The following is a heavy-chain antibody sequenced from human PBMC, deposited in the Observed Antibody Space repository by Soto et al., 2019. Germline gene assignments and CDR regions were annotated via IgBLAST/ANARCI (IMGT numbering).Heavy chain of an antibody. V-gene: IGHV4-30-2*03. CDR2: IYHSGST. CDR3: ARHGDYYDTSGFYPRANWFDP. J-gene: IGHJ5*02. CDR1: GGSISSGGYS. Sequence: SETLSPTCAVSGGSISSGGYSWSWIRQPPGKGLEGIGYIYHSGSTYYNPSLKSRVTISVDTSTNQFSLKLGSVTAADTAVYYCARHGDYYDTSGFYPRANWFDPWGQGTLVTVSS. D-gene: IGHD3-22*01.